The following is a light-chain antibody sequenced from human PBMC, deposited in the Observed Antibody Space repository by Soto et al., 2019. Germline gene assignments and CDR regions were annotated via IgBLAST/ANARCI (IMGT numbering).Light chain of an antibody. CDR3: QKYNSASLLT. CDR2: AAS. Sequence: DIQMTQSPSSQSASVGDRVSITCRASQGISNYLAWYQQKPGEVPKLLIYAASTLQSGVPSRFSGSGSGTDFTLTISSLQPEDVATYYCQKYNSASLLTFGGGTKVEIK. V-gene: IGKV1-27*01. J-gene: IGKJ4*01. CDR1: QGISNY.